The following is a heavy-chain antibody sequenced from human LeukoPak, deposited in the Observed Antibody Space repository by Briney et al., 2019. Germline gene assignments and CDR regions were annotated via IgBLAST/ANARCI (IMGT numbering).Heavy chain of an antibody. J-gene: IGHJ6*04. Sequence: ASVKVSCKASGYTFTSYALNWVRQAPGQGLEWMGVFIPILAAANSTQKFQGRVTITADISTNTVYMELSSLRSEDTAVYFCAGIPVFGVVLHQEPVWGKGTTVAVSS. CDR3: AGIPVFGVVLHQEPV. CDR2: FIPILAAA. V-gene: IGHV1-69*10. CDR1: GYTFTSYA. D-gene: IGHD3-3*01.